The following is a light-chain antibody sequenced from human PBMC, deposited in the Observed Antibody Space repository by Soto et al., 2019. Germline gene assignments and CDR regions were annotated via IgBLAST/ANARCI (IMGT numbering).Light chain of an antibody. CDR3: SSYAGTAYV. CDR1: YSDVGTFYF. V-gene: IGLV2-11*01. J-gene: IGLJ1*01. Sequence: QSVLTQPRSVSGSPGQSVTISCTGSYSDVGTFYFVSWYQQYPGKGPKLIIYDVTERPSGVPDRFSGSKSGNTASLTISGLQAEDEADYYCSSYAGTAYVFGTGTKVTVL. CDR2: DVT.